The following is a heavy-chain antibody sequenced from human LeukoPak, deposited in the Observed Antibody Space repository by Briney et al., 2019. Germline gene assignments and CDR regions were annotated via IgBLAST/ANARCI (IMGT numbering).Heavy chain of an antibody. J-gene: IGHJ4*02. CDR3: ARDIGYYYDSSGYYGRIFDY. CDR2: IYYSGST. V-gene: IGHV4-59*01. D-gene: IGHD3-22*01. CDR1: GGSISSYY. Sequence: SSETLSLTCTVSGGSISSYYWSWIRQPPGKGLEWIGYIYYSGSTNYNPSLKGRVTISVDTSKNQFSLKLSSVTAADTAVYYCARDIGYYYDSSGYYGRIFDYWGQGTLVTVSS.